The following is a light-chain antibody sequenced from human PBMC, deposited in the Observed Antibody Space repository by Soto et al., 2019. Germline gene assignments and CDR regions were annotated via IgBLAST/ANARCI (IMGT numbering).Light chain of an antibody. CDR3: VSYTSTTTLV. Sequence: QSALTQPASVSGSPGQSITISCTGTNNDVGGYKYVSWYQHQPGKAPKLMFYGVDNRPSGVSNRFSASKSGNTASLTISGLQAEDEAEYYCVSYTSTTTLVFGGGTKLTVL. V-gene: IGLV2-14*03. J-gene: IGLJ2*01. CDR2: GVD. CDR1: NNDVGGYKY.